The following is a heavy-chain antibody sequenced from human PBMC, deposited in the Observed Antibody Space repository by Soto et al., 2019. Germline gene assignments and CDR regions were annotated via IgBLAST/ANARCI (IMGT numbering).Heavy chain of an antibody. D-gene: IGHD5-12*01. CDR1: GFTFSDYY. J-gene: IGHJ4*02. CDR2: ISSSGSTI. Sequence: QVQLVESGGGLVKPGGSLRLSCAASGFTFSDYYMSRIRQAPGKGLEWVSYISSSGSTIYYADAVKGRFTISGENAKNSLYLQMNSFRAEDTPVYYCARMAPPIDYWVQGTLVTVSS. V-gene: IGHV3-11*01. CDR3: ARMAPPIDY.